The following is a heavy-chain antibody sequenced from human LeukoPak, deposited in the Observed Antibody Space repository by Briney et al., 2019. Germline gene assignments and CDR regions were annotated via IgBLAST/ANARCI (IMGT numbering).Heavy chain of an antibody. J-gene: IGHJ3*02. CDR2: IMQDGSEK. D-gene: IGHD5-12*01. V-gene: IGHV3-7*04. CDR1: GFTFRNYW. Sequence: GGSLRLSCAASGFTFRNYWMSWVRQAPGKGLEWVANIMQDGSEKYYVASVEGRFTISRDNAKNSLYLQMNSLRPEDTAVYYCARDGYGDASDIWGQGTMVTVSS. CDR3: ARDGYGDASDI.